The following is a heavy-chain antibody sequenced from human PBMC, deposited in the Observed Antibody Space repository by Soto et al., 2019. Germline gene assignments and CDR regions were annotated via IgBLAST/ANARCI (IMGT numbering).Heavy chain of an antibody. V-gene: IGHV1-18*01. CDR1: GYMFSTYG. J-gene: IGHJ4*02. CDR2: ISANNGNT. Sequence: QVQLVQSGAEVRKPGASVKVSCKASGYMFSTYGISWVRQAPGQGLEWMGWISANNGNTKYAQIFQDRVTMTTDTSTSTAYMELRSLRSDDTALYYCARDQESTSWYLGIDYWGQGTLVTVSS. CDR3: ARDQESTSWYLGIDY. D-gene: IGHD6-13*01.